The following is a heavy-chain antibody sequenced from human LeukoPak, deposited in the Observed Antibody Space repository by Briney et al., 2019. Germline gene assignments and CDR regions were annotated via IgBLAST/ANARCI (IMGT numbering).Heavy chain of an antibody. CDR1: GYSFTSYW. J-gene: IGHJ4*02. CDR3: ARHDNSYAYSYYFDY. Sequence: GESLRISCKGSGYSFTSYWISWVRQMPGKGLEWMGRIDPSDSYTNYSPSFQGHVTISADKSISTAYLRWSSLKASDTAMYYCARHDNSYAYSYYFDYWGQGTLVTVSS. D-gene: IGHD5-18*01. V-gene: IGHV5-10-1*01. CDR2: IDPSDSYT.